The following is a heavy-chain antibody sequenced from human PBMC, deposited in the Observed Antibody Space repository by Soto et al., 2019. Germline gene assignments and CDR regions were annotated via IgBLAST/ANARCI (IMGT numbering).Heavy chain of an antibody. J-gene: IGHJ4*02. CDR1: GVSIRSSNW. CDR3: ASRVVAAFDY. D-gene: IGHD2-15*01. V-gene: IGHV4-4*02. Sequence: QVQLQESGPGLVKPSATLSLTCAASGVSIRSSNWWSGVRQPPGKGIEGIGEIFHSWRTNYNPSLTSRVTISGDKSKNQFSLKLSSVTAAYTAVYYCASRVVAAFDYWGQGTLVTVSS. CDR2: IFHSWRT.